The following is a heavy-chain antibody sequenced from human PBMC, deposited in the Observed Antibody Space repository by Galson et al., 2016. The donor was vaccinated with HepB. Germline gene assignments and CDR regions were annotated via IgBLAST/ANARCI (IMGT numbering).Heavy chain of an antibody. D-gene: IGHD3-16*01. CDR2: INDSGTT. V-gene: IGHV4-34*01. CDR1: GGSFSDYK. Sequence: ETLSLTCAVYGGSFSDYKWSWIRQAPGKGLEWIGEINDSGTTNYNPSLESRVTISVDTTQNQFSLKLSSVTDADTAVYYCARVPNLYSYAWSRYYYGMDVWGQGTTVTVAS. CDR3: ARVPNLYSYAWSRYYYGMDV. J-gene: IGHJ6*02.